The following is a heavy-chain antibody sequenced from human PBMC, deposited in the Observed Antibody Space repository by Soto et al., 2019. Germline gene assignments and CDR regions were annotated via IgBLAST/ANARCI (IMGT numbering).Heavy chain of an antibody. V-gene: IGHV4-31*03. CDR2: IYHSGST. J-gene: IGHJ4*02. D-gene: IGHD2-21*01. CDR3: ARDRLHRTSSITFDY. CDR1: GGSISSGGYY. Sequence: SETLSLTCTVSGGSISSGGYYWSWIRQHPGKGLEWIGYIYHSGSTNYNPSLKSRVTISVDTSTDTAYMELRSLRSDDTAMYYCARDRLHRTSSITFDYWGQGALVTVS.